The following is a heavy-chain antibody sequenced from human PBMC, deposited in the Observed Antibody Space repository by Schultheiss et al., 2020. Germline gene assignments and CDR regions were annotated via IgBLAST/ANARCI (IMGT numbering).Heavy chain of an antibody. D-gene: IGHD1-14*01. CDR2: ISWNSGSI. J-gene: IGHJ6*02. V-gene: IGHV3-9*01. Sequence: GGSLRLSCAASGFTFDYYAMHWVRQAPGKGLEWVSGISWNSGSIGYADSVRGRFTISRDNVKNSLYLQMNSLRTEDTAVYYCAKSPGYYYYGMDVWGQGTTVTVSS. CDR1: GFTFDYYA. CDR3: AKSPGYYYYGMDV.